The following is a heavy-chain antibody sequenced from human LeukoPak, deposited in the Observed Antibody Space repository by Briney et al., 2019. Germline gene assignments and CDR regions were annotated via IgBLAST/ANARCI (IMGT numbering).Heavy chain of an antibody. J-gene: IGHJ4*02. CDR3: ARDSSSSWPTGGGY. V-gene: IGHV1-46*01. Sequence: GASVKVSCKASGYTFTRYDIHWVRQAPGQGLEWVGIINPSGGSTSYAQKFQGRVTMTRDTSTSTVYMELSSLRSEDTAVYYCARDSSSSWPTGGGYWGQGTLVTVSS. CDR1: GYTFTRYD. D-gene: IGHD6-13*01. CDR2: INPSGGST.